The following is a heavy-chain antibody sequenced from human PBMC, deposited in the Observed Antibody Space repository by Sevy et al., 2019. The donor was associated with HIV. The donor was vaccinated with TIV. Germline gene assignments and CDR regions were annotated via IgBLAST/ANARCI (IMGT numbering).Heavy chain of an antibody. J-gene: IGHJ4*02. CDR1: GFTFSSYG. CDR3: ARDVDTAMVTGYFDY. D-gene: IGHD5-18*01. V-gene: IGHV3-33*01. Sequence: GGSLRLSCAASGFTFSSYGMHWVRQAPGKGLEWVAVIWYDGSNKYYADSVKGRFTISRDNSKNTLYLQMNSLRAEETAVYYCARDVDTAMVTGYFDYWGQGTLVTVSS. CDR2: IWYDGSNK.